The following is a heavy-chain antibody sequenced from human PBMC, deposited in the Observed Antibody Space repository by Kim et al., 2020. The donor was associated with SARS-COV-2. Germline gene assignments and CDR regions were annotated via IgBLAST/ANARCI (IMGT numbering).Heavy chain of an antibody. CDR2: IWSGGST. J-gene: IGHJ5*02. V-gene: IGHV4-39*01. CDR1: GASASSRSYY. D-gene: IGHD5-18*01. CDR3: ARPFEGHSNGASFDP. Sequence: SETLSLTCTVFGASASSRSYYWGWIRQPPGKGLEWIGNIWSGGSTFYRPSLKSRVSISVDTSKNQFSLNLSSVTAADTAVYYCARPFEGHSNGASFDPWG.